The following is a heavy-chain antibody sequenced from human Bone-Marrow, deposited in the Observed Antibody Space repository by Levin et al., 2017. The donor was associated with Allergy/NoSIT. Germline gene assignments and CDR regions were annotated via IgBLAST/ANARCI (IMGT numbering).Heavy chain of an antibody. CDR1: GFSLTASGMS. CDR3: ARIRLHYDILTGYYKTSWFDP. V-gene: IGHV2-70*11. CDR2: IDWDDDK. D-gene: IGHD3-9*01. Sequence: RRSGPTLVKPTQTLTLTCTFSGFSLTASGMSVSWVRQPPGKALEWLARIDWDDDKYYSPSLKTRLTISKDTSKNQVVLTMANMDPVDTATYYCARIRLHYDILTGYYKTSWFDPWGQGTLVIVSS. J-gene: IGHJ5*02.